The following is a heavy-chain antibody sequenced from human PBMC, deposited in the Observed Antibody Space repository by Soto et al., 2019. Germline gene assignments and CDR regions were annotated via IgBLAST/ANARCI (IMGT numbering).Heavy chain of an antibody. CDR2: MNPNSGNT. D-gene: IGHD3-3*01. CDR3: ARRLNSLGDFWSGSVRGFSQNNWFDP. CDR1: GYTFTSYD. V-gene: IGHV1-8*01. J-gene: IGHJ5*02. Sequence: QVQLVQSGAEVKKPGASVKVSCKASGYTFTSYDINWVRQATGQGLEWMGWMNPNSGNTGYAQKFQGRVTMTRNTSISPADMELSSLRSEDTAVYYCARRLNSLGDFWSGSVRGFSQNNWFDPWGQGILVTVSS.